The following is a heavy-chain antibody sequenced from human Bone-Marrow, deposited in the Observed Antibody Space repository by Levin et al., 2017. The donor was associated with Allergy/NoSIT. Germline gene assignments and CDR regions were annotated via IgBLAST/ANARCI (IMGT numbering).Heavy chain of an antibody. Sequence: GESLKISCAASGFTFSSYSMNWVRQAPGKGLEWVSYISSSSSTIYYADSVKGRFTISRDNAKNSLYLQMNSLRDEDTAVYYCARGLGSGWYSNYYYGMDVWGQGTTVTVSS. J-gene: IGHJ6*02. CDR1: GFTFSSYS. CDR2: ISSSSSTI. V-gene: IGHV3-48*02. CDR3: ARGLGSGWYSNYYYGMDV. D-gene: IGHD6-19*01.